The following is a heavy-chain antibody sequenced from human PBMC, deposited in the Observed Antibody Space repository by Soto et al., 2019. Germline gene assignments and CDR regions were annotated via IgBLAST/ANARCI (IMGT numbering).Heavy chain of an antibody. V-gene: IGHV3-23*01. CDR2: ISGSGGST. J-gene: IGHJ4*02. D-gene: IGHD3-16*01. Sequence: ESLKISCSASGFTFSSYSMIWVLQAPGKGLEWVSAISGSGGSTYYADSVKGRSTISRDNSKNTLYLQMNSLRAEDTSVYYCAKEEEGGDYFDYWGQGTLVTVSS. CDR1: GFTFSSYS. CDR3: AKEEEGGDYFDY.